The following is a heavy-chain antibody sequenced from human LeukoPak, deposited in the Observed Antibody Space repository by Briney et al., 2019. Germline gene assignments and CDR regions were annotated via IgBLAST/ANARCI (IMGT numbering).Heavy chain of an antibody. D-gene: IGHD6-13*01. Sequence: ASVNVSCKASGYTFTGYYMHWVRQAPGQGLEWMGRINPNSGGTNYAQKFQGRVTMTRDTSISTAYMELSRLRSDDTAVYYCARDLAAADAFDIWGQGTMVTVSS. CDR1: GYTFTGYY. V-gene: IGHV1-2*06. J-gene: IGHJ3*02. CDR3: ARDLAAADAFDI. CDR2: INPNSGGT.